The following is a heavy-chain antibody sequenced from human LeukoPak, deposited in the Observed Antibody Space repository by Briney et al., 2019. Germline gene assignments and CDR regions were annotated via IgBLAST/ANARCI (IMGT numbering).Heavy chain of an antibody. CDR3: ARLSVRADTVEY. CDR2: ISAGAGST. D-gene: IGHD3-10*01. V-gene: IGHV3-23*01. Sequence: RGSLRLSCAASGFTFSSYAMSWVRQAPGKGLEWVSGISAGAGSTYYADSVKGRFTISRDNSKNTLYLQMNSLRAEDTAVYYCARLSVRADTVEYWGQGTLVTVSS. J-gene: IGHJ4*02. CDR1: GFTFSSYA.